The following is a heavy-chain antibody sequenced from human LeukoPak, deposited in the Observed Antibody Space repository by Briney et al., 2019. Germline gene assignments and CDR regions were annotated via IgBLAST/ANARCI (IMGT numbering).Heavy chain of an antibody. CDR1: GGSFSGYY. CDR3: ARELDYYNYFDY. CDR2: INHSGSI. D-gene: IGHD1-26*01. Sequence: SETLSLTCAVYGGSFSGYYWSWIRQPPGKGLEWIGEINHSGSINYNPSLKSRVTTSVDTSKNQFSLKLSSVTAADTAVYYCARELDYYNYFDYWGQGTLVTVSS. V-gene: IGHV4-34*01. J-gene: IGHJ4*02.